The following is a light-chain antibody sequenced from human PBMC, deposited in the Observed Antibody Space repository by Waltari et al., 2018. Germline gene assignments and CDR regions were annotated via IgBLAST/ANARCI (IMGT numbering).Light chain of an antibody. CDR1: SGHTNNA. Sequence: QLVLTQSPSASASLGASVKVTCTLSSGHTNNAIAWLQQQPEGGPRFLVRINSDGSHKKGDGVPDRFSGSRSGTEFYLTISSLQSEDEGDYYCQTWDTAILLFGGGTKLSVL. V-gene: IGLV4-69*01. CDR2: INSDGSH. J-gene: IGLJ3*02. CDR3: QTWDTAILL.